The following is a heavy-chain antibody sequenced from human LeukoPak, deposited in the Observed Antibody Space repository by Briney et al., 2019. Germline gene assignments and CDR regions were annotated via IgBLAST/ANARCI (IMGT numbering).Heavy chain of an antibody. CDR1: GGSISSGDYY. J-gene: IGHJ3*02. CDR3: ARVSFVRLYAFDI. Sequence: SETLSLTCTVSGGSISSGDYYWSWIRQPPGKGLEWIGYIYYSGSTNYNPSLKSRVTISVDTSKNQFSLKLSSVTAADTAVYYYARVSFVRLYAFDIWGQGTMVTVSS. V-gene: IGHV4-61*08. CDR2: IYYSGST. D-gene: IGHD3-10*01.